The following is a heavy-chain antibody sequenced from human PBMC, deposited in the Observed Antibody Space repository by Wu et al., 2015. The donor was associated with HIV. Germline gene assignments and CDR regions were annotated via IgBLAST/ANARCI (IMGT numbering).Heavy chain of an antibody. J-gene: IGHJ5*02. Sequence: QVQLVQSGAEVKKPGASLKVSCKASGYNFRGYYIHWVRQAPGQGLEWMGRINPNDGGTHYAQKFQGRVTMTRDTSISTAYMELSRLKSDDTAAYYCARDRRIYGDNVGVISWFDPWGQGTLVTVSS. D-gene: IGHD4-17*01. V-gene: IGHV1-2*06. CDR1: GYNFRGYY. CDR3: ARDRRIYGDNVGVISWFDP. CDR2: INPNDGGT.